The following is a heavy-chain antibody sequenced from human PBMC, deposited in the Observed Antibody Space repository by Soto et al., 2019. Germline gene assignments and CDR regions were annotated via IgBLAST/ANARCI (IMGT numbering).Heavy chain of an antibody. D-gene: IGHD2-2*01. CDR2: IYHTGKT. CDR1: GDAIYIGGYY. J-gene: IGHJ5*02. Sequence: PSETLSLTCSVSGDAIYIGGYYWTWIRQHPGKGLEWIGYIYHTGKTYYNPSLESRVTMSVDTSKNQFSLKLASVTAADTAVYSCARHGSSTANWIDPWGQGTPVPVYS. V-gene: IGHV4-31*03. CDR3: ARHGSSTANWIDP.